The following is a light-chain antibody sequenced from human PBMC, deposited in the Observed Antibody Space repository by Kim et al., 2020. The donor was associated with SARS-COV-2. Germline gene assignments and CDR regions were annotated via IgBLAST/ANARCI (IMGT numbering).Light chain of an antibody. Sequence: SYELTQPPSVSVSPGQTASITCSGDKLGDKYACWYQQKPGQPPLLVIYQNTKRPSGIPERFSGSNSGNTATLTISGTQAMDEADYYCQAWDSSTNYVFGTGTKVTVL. J-gene: IGLJ1*01. CDR2: QNT. CDR3: QAWDSSTNYV. V-gene: IGLV3-1*01. CDR1: KLGDKY.